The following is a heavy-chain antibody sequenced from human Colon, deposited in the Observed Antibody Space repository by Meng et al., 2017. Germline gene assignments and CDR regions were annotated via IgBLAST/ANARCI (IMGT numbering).Heavy chain of an antibody. CDR1: GFIFSDYY. CDR2: ISSRGGTI. J-gene: IGHJ4*02. V-gene: IGHV3-11*01. CDR3: ARNLFGDY. Sequence: VRLAESGGGLVKSGGSLRLSCAASGFIFSDYYITWFRQAPGKGLEWVSYISSRGGTIHYADSVRGRFTISRDNANNSVFLQMNSLRAEDTAVYYCARNLFGDYWGQGILVTVSS. D-gene: IGHD3-16*01.